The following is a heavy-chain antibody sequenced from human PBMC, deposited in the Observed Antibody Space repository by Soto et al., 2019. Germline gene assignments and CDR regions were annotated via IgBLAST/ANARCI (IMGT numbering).Heavy chain of an antibody. J-gene: IGHJ6*03. D-gene: IGHD3-3*01. V-gene: IGHV3-23*01. Sequence: GGSLRLSCAASEFTFSSYAMSWVRQAPGKGLEWVSAISGSGGSTYYADSVKGRFTISRDNSKNTLYLQMNSLRAEDTAVYYCAKHPVLRFLEWLSGYYMDVWGKGTTVTVSS. CDR2: ISGSGGST. CDR3: AKHPVLRFLEWLSGYYMDV. CDR1: EFTFSSYA.